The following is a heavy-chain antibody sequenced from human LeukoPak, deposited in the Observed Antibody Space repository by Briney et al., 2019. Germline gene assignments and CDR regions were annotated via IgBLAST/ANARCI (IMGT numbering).Heavy chain of an antibody. J-gene: IGHJ3*02. CDR2: INWNGGST. D-gene: IGHD6-13*01. CDR3: TRRAAALDAFDI. CDR1: GFTFDDYG. V-gene: IGHV3-20*04. Sequence: PGGSLRLSCAASGFTFDDYGMSWVRQAPGKGLGWVSGINWNGGSTGYADSVKGRFTISRDNAKNSLYLQMNSLRAEDTAVYYCTRRAAALDAFDIWGQGTMVTVSS.